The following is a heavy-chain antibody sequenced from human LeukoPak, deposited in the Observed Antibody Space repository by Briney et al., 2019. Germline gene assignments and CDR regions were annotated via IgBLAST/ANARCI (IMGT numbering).Heavy chain of an antibody. CDR3: ARDLGDLGGYFDY. CDR2: IYYSGST. Sequence: SETLSLTCGVYGGSYSDYYWSWIRQPPGKGLEWIGYIYYSGSTNYNPSLKSRVTISVDTSKNQFSLKLSSVTAADTAVYYCARDLGDLGGYFDYWGQGTLVTVSS. CDR1: GGSYSDYY. D-gene: IGHD4-23*01. J-gene: IGHJ4*02. V-gene: IGHV4-59*01.